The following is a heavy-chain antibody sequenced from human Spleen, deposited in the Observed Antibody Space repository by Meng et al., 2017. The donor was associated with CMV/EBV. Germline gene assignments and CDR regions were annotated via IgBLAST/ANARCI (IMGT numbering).Heavy chain of an antibody. Sequence: SVMVSCKASGYAFTSYDINWVRQATGQGLEWMGWMNPNSSNTGYEQRFQGRVTMTRNNSITTAYMELSSLRSEDTAIYYCTRGAGGKHWGQGTLVTVSS. D-gene: IGHD2-8*02. CDR2: MNPNSSNT. CDR1: GYAFTSYD. J-gene: IGHJ1*01. V-gene: IGHV1-8*01. CDR3: TRGAGGKH.